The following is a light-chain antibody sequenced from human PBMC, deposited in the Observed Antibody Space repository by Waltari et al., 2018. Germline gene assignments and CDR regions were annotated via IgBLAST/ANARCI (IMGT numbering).Light chain of an antibody. Sequence: EVVLTQSPGTLSLSPGERDTLPCSASQSVSKYLAWYQQRPGQAPRLLIYAASTRATGVPDRFSGSGFGTDFSLTISRLEPEDFAVYYCQNHGSLPATFGQGTKVEIK. CDR2: AAS. CDR3: QNHGSLPAT. CDR1: QSVSKY. V-gene: IGKV3-20*01. J-gene: IGKJ1*01.